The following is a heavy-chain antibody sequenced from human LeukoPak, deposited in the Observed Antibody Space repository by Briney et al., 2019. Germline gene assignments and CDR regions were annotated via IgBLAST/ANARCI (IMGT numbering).Heavy chain of an antibody. CDR1: GYTFTSYG. D-gene: IGHD4-17*01. Sequence: ASVKVSCKASGYTFTSYGISWVRQAPGQGLEWMGWISAYNGNTNYAQKLQGRVTMTTDTSTSTAYMELRSLRSDDTAVYYCARIEGWGNTVTTNWIDPWGQGTLVTVSS. CDR2: ISAYNGNT. J-gene: IGHJ5*02. V-gene: IGHV1-18*01. CDR3: ARIEGWGNTVTTNWIDP.